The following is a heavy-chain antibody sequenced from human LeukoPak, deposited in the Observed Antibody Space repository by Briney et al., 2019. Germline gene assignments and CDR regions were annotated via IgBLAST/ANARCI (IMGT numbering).Heavy chain of an antibody. CDR1: GGSISSYY. V-gene: IGHV4-59*01. CDR3: ARVPYSSSSPAFDY. Sequence: SETLSLTCSVSGGSISSYYWSWIRQPPGQGLEWIGHIYYSGSTNYNPSLKSRVTISVDTSKNQFSLKLSSVTAADTAVYYCARVPYSSSSPAFDYWGQGTLVTVSS. CDR2: IYYSGST. J-gene: IGHJ4*02. D-gene: IGHD6-6*01.